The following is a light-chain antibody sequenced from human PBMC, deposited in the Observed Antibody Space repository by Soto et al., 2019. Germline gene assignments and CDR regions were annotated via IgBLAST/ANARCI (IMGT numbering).Light chain of an antibody. Sequence: DIQMTQSPSTLSASVGDRVTITCRASQSISSWLAWYQQKPGKAPKLLIYKASSLESGVPSRFSGSGSGTEFTLTISSLQPDDFATCYCQQYNSYSQTFGHGTKVEMK. V-gene: IGKV1-5*03. J-gene: IGKJ1*01. CDR1: QSISSW. CDR2: KAS. CDR3: QQYNSYSQT.